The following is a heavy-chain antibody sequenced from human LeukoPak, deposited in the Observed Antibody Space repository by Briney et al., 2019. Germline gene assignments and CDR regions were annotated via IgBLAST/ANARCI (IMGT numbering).Heavy chain of an antibody. V-gene: IGHV1-2*02. D-gene: IGHD1-26*01. CDR2: INANSGGT. CDR1: GYTFTGSY. CDR3: ARLGQVILPNDAFDI. J-gene: IGHJ3*02. Sequence: ASVKVSCKASGYTFTGSYMHWVRQAPGQGLEWMGWINANSGGTSYAQRFQGRVTLTRDTSISTAYMELSRLTSDDTAVYYCARLGQVILPNDAFDIWGQGTMVTVSS.